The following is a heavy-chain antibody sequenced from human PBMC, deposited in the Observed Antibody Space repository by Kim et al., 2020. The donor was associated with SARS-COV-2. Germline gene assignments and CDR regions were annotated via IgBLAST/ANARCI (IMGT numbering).Heavy chain of an antibody. CDR2: IYYSGST. CDR3: ARHGTAADSGYDHWVGDWFDP. V-gene: IGHV4-39*01. D-gene: IGHD5-12*01. J-gene: IGHJ5*02. CDR1: GGSISSSSYY. Sequence: SETLSLTCTVSGGSISSSSYYWGWIRQPPGKGLEWIGSIYYSGSTYYNPSLKSRVTISVDTSKNQFSLKLSSVTAADTAVYYCARHGTAADSGYDHWVGDWFDPWGPGTLVTGSS.